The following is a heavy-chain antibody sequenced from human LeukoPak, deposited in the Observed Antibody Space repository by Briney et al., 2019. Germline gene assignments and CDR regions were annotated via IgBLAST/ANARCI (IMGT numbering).Heavy chain of an antibody. CDR1: GFTFDDYT. J-gene: IGHJ4*02. V-gene: IGHV3-43*01. Sequence: GGSLRLSCAASGFTFDDYTMHWVRQAPGKGLEWVSLISWDGGSTYYADSVKGRFTISRDNSKNSLYLQMNSLRTEDTALYYCAKDIAGEQWQAAPGFDYWGQGTLVTVSS. CDR2: ISWDGGST. CDR3: AKDIAGEQWQAAPGFDY. D-gene: IGHD6-19*01.